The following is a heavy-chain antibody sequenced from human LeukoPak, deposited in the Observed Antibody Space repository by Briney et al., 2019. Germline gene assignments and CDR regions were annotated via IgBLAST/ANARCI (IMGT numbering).Heavy chain of an antibody. D-gene: IGHD3-22*01. CDR1: GFTFASFA. CDR2: ISGSGGTT. Sequence: GGSLRLSCAASGFTFASFAMSWVRQAPGKGLEWVSAISGSGGTTYYADSVKGRFTISRDNSKNTLYLQMNSLRAEDTAVYYCAKDPPGDSSGYYLFDYWGQGTLVTVSS. J-gene: IGHJ4*02. CDR3: AKDPPGDSSGYYLFDY. V-gene: IGHV3-23*01.